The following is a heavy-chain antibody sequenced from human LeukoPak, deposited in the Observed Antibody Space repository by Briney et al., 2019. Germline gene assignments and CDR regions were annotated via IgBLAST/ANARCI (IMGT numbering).Heavy chain of an antibody. V-gene: IGHV3-30*18. CDR1: GFTLTTCG. CDR2: ISYDRSSK. J-gene: IGHJ5*02. CDR3: AKADNYDYLTTPDP. Sequence: PGSSLRLSCAASGFTLTTCGMHWVRQAPGKGLEWVAVISYDRSSKYYGDSVKGRFTISRDISKNTVYLQVSSLRPEDTAMYYCAKADNYDYLTTPDPWGQGTLVTVSS. D-gene: IGHD3-16*01.